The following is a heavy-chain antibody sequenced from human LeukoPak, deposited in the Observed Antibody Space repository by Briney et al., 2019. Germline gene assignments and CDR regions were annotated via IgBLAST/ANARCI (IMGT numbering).Heavy chain of an antibody. CDR2: ISASGHYT. J-gene: IGHJ6*03. CDR1: GSGFTFGNFA. Sequence: PGGSLRLSCEASGSGFTFGNFALRWVRQAPGKGPEWLSGISASGHYTYYADSVKGRFTISRDNFKNTLYKDINSLRAEDRAVYYCAKDGSWGDYYFYFYMDVWGKGTTVTVSS. CDR3: AKDGSWGDYYFYFYMDV. V-gene: IGHV3-23*01. D-gene: IGHD3-16*01.